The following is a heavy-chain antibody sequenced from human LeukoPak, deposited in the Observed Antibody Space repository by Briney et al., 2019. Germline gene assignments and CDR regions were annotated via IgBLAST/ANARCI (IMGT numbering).Heavy chain of an antibody. V-gene: IGHV3-53*01. Sequence: GGSLRLSCAASGFTFSSYGMEGVRQAPGKGLEWVSVIYSGGYTFYADSVKGRFTISRDNSKNTLYLQMNSLRAEDTAVYYCARTAAGTFFDYWGQGTLVTVSS. CDR3: ARTAAGTFFDY. D-gene: IGHD6-13*01. CDR2: IYSGGYT. CDR1: GFTFSSYG. J-gene: IGHJ4*02.